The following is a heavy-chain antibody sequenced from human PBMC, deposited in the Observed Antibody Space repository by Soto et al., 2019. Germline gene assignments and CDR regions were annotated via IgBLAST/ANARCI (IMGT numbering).Heavy chain of an antibody. CDR3: AKPPDY. CDR1: VFTFISYG. J-gene: IGHJ4*02. CDR2: ISYDGSNK. Sequence: GGSLRLSCASSVFTFISYGMHWVRQAPGKGLEWVAVISYDGSNKYYADSVKGRFTISRDNSKNTLYLQMNSLRAEDTAVYYCAKPPDYWGQGTLVTVSS. V-gene: IGHV3-30*18.